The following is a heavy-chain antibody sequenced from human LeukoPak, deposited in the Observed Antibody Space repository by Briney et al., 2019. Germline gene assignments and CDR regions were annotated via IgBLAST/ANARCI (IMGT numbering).Heavy chain of an antibody. V-gene: IGHV1-24*01. D-gene: IGHD1-26*01. CDR3: ATSVGAMSFDF. CDR2: FDYEDEEA. CDR1: GHPLSELS. Sequence: GASMKVSCKVSGHPLSELSLRWVRQAPGKGLEWMGGFDYEDEEAFDAENFQHRLKLTADTGTGIGYMEMSSLGPDDTAVYYCATSVGAMSFDFWGQGSLVIVSS. J-gene: IGHJ4*02.